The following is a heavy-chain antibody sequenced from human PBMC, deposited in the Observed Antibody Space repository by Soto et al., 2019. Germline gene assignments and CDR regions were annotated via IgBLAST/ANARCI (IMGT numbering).Heavy chain of an antibody. J-gene: IGHJ5*02. CDR3: ARGGLSSWNFNWFDP. CDR1: GGSFSGYY. V-gene: IGHV4-34*01. CDR2: INHSGST. Sequence: SETLSLTCAVYGGSFSGYYWSWIRQPPGKGLEWIGEINHSGSTNYNPSLKSRVTISVDTSKNQFSLKLSSVTAADTAVYYCARGGLSSWNFNWFDPWGQGTLVTVSS. D-gene: IGHD6-13*01.